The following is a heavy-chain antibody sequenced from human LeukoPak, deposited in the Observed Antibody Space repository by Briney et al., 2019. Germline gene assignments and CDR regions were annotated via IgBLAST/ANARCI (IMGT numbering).Heavy chain of an antibody. CDR3: ARDKVVGATYFDY. CDR2: ISGSGGST. V-gene: IGHV3-23*01. J-gene: IGHJ4*02. D-gene: IGHD1-26*01. CDR1: GFTFSSYA. Sequence: PGGSLRLSCAASGFTFSSYAMSWVRQAPGKGLEWVSAISGSGGSTYYADSVKGRFTISRDNAKNSVYLEMNSLRAEDTAVYYCARDKVVGATYFDYWGQGILVTVSS.